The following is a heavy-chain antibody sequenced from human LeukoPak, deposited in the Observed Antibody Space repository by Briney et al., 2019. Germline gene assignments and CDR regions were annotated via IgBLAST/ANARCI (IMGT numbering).Heavy chain of an antibody. CDR3: ARRAFYYYDSSGYYYVGRNTFDY. CDR2: INHSVST. CDR1: GGSFSGYY. V-gene: IGHV4-34*01. Sequence: PSETLSLTCAVYGGSFSGYYWSWIRQPPGKGLEWIGEINHSVSTNYNPSLKSRVTISVDTSKNQFSLKLSSVTAADTAVYYCARRAFYYYDSSGYYYVGRNTFDYWGQGTLVTVSS. D-gene: IGHD3-22*01. J-gene: IGHJ4*02.